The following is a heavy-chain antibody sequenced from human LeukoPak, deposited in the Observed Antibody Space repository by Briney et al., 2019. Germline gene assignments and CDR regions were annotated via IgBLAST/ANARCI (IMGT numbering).Heavy chain of an antibody. CDR3: ARELQRLVGSYDYYYGMDV. D-gene: IGHD6-13*01. CDR2: TYYRSRRWHN. Sequence: SQTLSLTCAISGDSVSSNSAAWNWIRQSPSRGLEWLGRTYYRSRRWHNAYAVSVESRITINPDTSKNQFSLQLNSVTPEDTAVYYCARELQRLVGSYDYYYGMDVWGQGTTVTVSS. CDR1: GDSVSSNSAA. J-gene: IGHJ6*02. V-gene: IGHV6-1*01.